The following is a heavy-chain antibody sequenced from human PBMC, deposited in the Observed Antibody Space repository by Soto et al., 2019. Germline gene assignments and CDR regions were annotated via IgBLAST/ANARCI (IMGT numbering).Heavy chain of an antibody. CDR3: ARDDAVAGIINFDH. D-gene: IGHD6-19*01. CDR2: INAGNGNT. V-gene: IGHV1-3*01. J-gene: IGHJ4*02. CDR1: GYTFTTCA. Sequence: QVQLVQSGAEVKKPGASVKVSCKASGYTFTTCAIHWVRQAPGQRLEWMGWINAGNGNTKYSQKFQGRVTITTDTSASTAHMELSSLRSVDTSVYYCARDDAVAGIINFDHWGQGTLVTVS.